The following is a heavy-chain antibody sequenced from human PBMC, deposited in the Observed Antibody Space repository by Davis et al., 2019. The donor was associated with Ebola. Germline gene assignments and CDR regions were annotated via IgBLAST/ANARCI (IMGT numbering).Heavy chain of an antibody. CDR2: IYHSGST. Sequence: MPSETLSLTCTVSGYSISSGYYWGWIRQPPGKGLEWIGSIYHSGSTYYNPSLKSRVTISVDTSKNQFSLKLSSVTAADTAVYYCARWGVGASYFDYWGRGTLVTVSS. V-gene: IGHV4-38-2*02. D-gene: IGHD1-26*01. J-gene: IGHJ4*02. CDR1: GYSISSGYY. CDR3: ARWGVGASYFDY.